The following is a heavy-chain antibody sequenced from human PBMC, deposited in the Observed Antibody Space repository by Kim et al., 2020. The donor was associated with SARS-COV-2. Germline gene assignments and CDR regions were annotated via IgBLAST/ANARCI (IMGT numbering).Heavy chain of an antibody. V-gene: IGHV4-39*07. Sequence: KRRVTRSVDTSKNQFSLKLSSVTAADTAVYYCARDGRGYCSSISCYNFDPWGQGTLVTVSS. CDR3: ARDGRGYCSSISCYNFDP. D-gene: IGHD2-2*02. J-gene: IGHJ5*02.